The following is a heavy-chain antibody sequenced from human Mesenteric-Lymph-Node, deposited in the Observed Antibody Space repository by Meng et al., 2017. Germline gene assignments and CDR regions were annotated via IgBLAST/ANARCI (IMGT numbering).Heavy chain of an antibody. J-gene: IGHJ4*02. CDR3: ARGWYSSYYFDY. Sequence: QVQLLQSGGEGKRPGVSVKVTCKASGYTFTGYYMHWVRQAPGQGLEWMGRINPNSGGTNYAQKFQGRVTMTRDTSISTAYMELSNLRSEDTAVYYCARGWYSSYYFDYWGQGTLVTVSS. V-gene: IGHV1-2*06. CDR2: INPNSGGT. CDR1: GYTFTGYY. D-gene: IGHD2-15*01.